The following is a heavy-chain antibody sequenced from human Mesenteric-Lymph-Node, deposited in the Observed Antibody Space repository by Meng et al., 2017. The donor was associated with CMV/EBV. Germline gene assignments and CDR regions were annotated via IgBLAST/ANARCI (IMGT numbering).Heavy chain of an antibody. J-gene: IGHJ4*02. V-gene: IGHV4-61*08. D-gene: IGHD2/OR15-2a*01. CDR3: AKSRSSTPGIVDD. Sequence: VPRQRSGRGPVKPSQTLSFTSTVAGVSVTSGAYHLRWIRQSPGKGLEWIGYISGTGITIYNPSLKSRVTILLETSKNQFSLKLNSVTTADTAVYYCAKSRSSTPGIVDDWGQGTLVTVSS. CDR1: GVSVTSGAYH. CDR2: ISGTGIT.